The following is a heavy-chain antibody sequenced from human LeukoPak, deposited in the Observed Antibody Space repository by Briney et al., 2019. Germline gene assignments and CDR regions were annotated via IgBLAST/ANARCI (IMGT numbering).Heavy chain of an antibody. D-gene: IGHD3-16*02. CDR3: AREVGDYVWGSYRYSSNYYFDY. Sequence: PSQTLSRTCTVSGGSISSGDYYWSWIRQPPGKGLEWIGYIYYSGSTYYNPSLKSRVTISVDTSKNQFSLKLSSVTAADTAVYYCAREVGDYVWGSYRYSSNYYFDYWGQGTLVTVSS. J-gene: IGHJ4*02. CDR2: IYYSGST. V-gene: IGHV4-30-4*08. CDR1: GGSISSGDYY.